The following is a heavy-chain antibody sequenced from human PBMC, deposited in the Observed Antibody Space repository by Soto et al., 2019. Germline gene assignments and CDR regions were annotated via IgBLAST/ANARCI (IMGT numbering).Heavy chain of an antibody. V-gene: IGHV3-30*03. CDR2: ISYDGSST. D-gene: IGHD2-21*02. CDR3: ARGDRGAFDL. J-gene: IGHJ3*01. Sequence: GGSLRLSCAASGFTFTDYGMHWVRQAPGKGLEWVAVISYDGSSTTYADSVKGRFTISRDNAKNTLYLQMNSLRAEDTAVYYCARGDRGAFDLWGQGTMVTVSS. CDR1: GFTFTDYG.